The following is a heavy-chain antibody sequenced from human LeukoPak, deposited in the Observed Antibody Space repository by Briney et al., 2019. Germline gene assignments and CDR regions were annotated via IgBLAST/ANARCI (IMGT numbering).Heavy chain of an antibody. CDR2: INHSGST. V-gene: IGHV4-34*01. CDR3: ARFSRFTGYNWFDP. CDR1: GGSFSGYY. D-gene: IGHD3-3*01. J-gene: IGHJ5*02. Sequence: SETLSLTCAVYGGSFSGYYWSWIRQPPGKGLEWIGEINHSGSTNYNPSLKSRVTISVDTSKNQFSLKLSSVTAADTAVYYCARFSRFTGYNWFDPWGQGTLVTVSA.